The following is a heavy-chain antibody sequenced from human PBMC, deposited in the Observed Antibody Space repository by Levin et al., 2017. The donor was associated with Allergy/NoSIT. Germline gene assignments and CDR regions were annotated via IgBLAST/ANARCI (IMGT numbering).Heavy chain of an antibody. CDR2: IYSGGNT. CDR3: ARLVMGASGGFDY. CDR1: GFTVSSNY. D-gene: IGHD1-26*01. V-gene: IGHV3-53*01. Sequence: GESLKISCAASGFTVSSNYMSWVRQAPGKGLEWVSVIYSGGNTYYADSVKGRFTISRDNSKNSLYLQMNSLRAEDTAVYYCARLVMGASGGFDYWGQGTLVTVSS. J-gene: IGHJ4*02.